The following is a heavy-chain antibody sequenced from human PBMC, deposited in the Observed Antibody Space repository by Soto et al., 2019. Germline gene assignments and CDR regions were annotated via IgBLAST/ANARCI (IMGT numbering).Heavy chain of an antibody. Sequence: GESLKISCKGSASSFTSYWIGWVRQMPGKGLEWMGIIYPGDSDTRYSPSFHGQVTISADKSISTAYLQWSSLKASDTAMYYCATSPKPMVRGVINVYFDYWGQGTLVTVSS. J-gene: IGHJ4*02. CDR1: ASSFTSYW. CDR3: ATSPKPMVRGVINVYFDY. D-gene: IGHD3-10*01. V-gene: IGHV5-51*01. CDR2: IYPGDSDT.